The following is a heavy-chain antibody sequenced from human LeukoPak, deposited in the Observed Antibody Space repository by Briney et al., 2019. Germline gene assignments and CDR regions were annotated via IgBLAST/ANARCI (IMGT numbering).Heavy chain of an antibody. J-gene: IGHJ6*03. D-gene: IGHD3-10*01. CDR3: ASSSMVRGVIVYYYYMDV. CDR1: GFTFSSYW. V-gene: IGHV3-74*01. Sequence: GGSLRLSCAASGFTFSSYWMHWVRQAPGKGLVWVSRINSDGSSTRYADSVRGRFTISRDNAKNTLYLQMNSLRAEDTAVYYCASSSMVRGVIVYYYYMDVWGKGITVTVSS. CDR2: INSDGSST.